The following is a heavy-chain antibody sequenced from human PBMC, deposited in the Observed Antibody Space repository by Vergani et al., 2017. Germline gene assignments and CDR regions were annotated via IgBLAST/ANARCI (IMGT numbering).Heavy chain of an antibody. CDR3: ASGVPGYQLATQDFQH. CDR1: GFTFGSYS. D-gene: IGHD2-2*01. J-gene: IGHJ1*01. Sequence: EVQLVESGGGLVKPGGSLRLSCVASGFTFGSYSMNWVRQAPGKGLEWVSFISSSSSYRYYADSVKGRFTISRDNGEYSLLLQMNSLRPEDTAVYYCASGVPGYQLATQDFQHGGQGTLVTVSS. V-gene: IGHV3-21*01. CDR2: ISSSSSYR.